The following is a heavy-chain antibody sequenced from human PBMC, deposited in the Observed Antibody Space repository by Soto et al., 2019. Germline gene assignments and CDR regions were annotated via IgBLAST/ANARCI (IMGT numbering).Heavy chain of an antibody. J-gene: IGHJ4*02. CDR1: GFSFSNYN. D-gene: IGHD3-3*01. V-gene: IGHV3-48*02. CDR2: ITDSSDTV. CDR3: ARDFGHGYYLDY. Sequence: EVQLVESGGGLVQPGGSLRLSCVASGFSFSNYNMNWVRQAPGKGLEWVSYITDSSDTVHYADSVRGRFTISRDNAESSLYLQMNSLRYEDTALYFCARDFGHGYYLDYWGRGTLVTVSS.